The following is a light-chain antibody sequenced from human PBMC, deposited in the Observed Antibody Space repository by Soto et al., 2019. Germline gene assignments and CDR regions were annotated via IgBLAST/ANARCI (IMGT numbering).Light chain of an antibody. CDR3: QQYSSSPVT. J-gene: IGKJ4*02. CDR1: HSVRHTY. Sequence: ENVLAEVPGALSLPLRERTTLSCRASHSVRHTYLAWYQQKPRHPPMLLVYGVSSIATVIPARFRSSMCGTVLLLPISTXEPEDFAVYSCQQYSSSPVTFGGGTTVDSK. CDR2: GVS. V-gene: IGKV3-20*01.